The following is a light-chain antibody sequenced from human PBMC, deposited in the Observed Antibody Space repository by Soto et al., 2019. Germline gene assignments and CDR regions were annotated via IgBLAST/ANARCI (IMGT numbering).Light chain of an antibody. V-gene: IGKV3-15*01. J-gene: IGKJ1*01. Sequence: EMVMTQSPVTLSVSPGERATLSCRASQSVSYKLAWYQQKPGQAPRLLIYDASTRATGIPARFSGSGSGTEFTLTISSRQSEDVAVYFCQQYYNWPPWTFGQGTQVEIK. CDR1: QSVSYK. CDR2: DAS. CDR3: QQYYNWPPWT.